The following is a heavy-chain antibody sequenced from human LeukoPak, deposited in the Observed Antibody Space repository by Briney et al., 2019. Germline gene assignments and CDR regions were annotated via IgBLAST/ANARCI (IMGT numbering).Heavy chain of an antibody. CDR3: AREIASSVEF. J-gene: IGHJ4*02. CDR1: GASIITTDYH. D-gene: IGHD6-6*01. Sequence: PSETLSLTCTVSGASIITTDYHWGWIRQPPGKGLEWIGSIYYSGTTYYNPSLKSRLTISVDTSRNHLSLSLSSVTAADTAIYYCAREIASSVEFWGQGSLVTVSS. V-gene: IGHV4-39*02. CDR2: IYYSGTT.